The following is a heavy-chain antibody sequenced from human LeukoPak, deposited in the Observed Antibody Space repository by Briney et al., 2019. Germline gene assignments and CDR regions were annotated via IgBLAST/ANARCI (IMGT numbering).Heavy chain of an antibody. CDR2: ISSSGSTI. V-gene: IGHV3-11*04. CDR1: GFTFSDYY. CDR3: ARVQKSRKSVASAVDC. D-gene: IGHD5-12*01. J-gene: IGHJ4*02. Sequence: GGSLRLSCAASGFTFSDYYVSWIRQAPGKGLEWVSYISSSGSTIYYADSVKGRFTISRDNAKNSLYLQMNSLRAEDTAVYYCARVQKSRKSVASAVDCWGQGTVVIVSS.